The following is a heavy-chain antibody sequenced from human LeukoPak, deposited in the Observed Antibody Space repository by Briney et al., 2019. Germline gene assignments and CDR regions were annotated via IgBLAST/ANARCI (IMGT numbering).Heavy chain of an antibody. J-gene: IGHJ5*02. Sequence: GGSLRLSCAASGFTVSSNYMNWVRQAPGKGLEWVSVIYSGGDTYYGDSVKGRFTISRDNSKNTVYLQMNSLRAEDTAVYYCARDFHCSSTSCYGYNWFDPWGQGTLVTVSS. CDR2: IYSGGDT. V-gene: IGHV3-66*01. D-gene: IGHD2-2*01. CDR1: GFTVSSNY. CDR3: ARDFHCSSTSCYGYNWFDP.